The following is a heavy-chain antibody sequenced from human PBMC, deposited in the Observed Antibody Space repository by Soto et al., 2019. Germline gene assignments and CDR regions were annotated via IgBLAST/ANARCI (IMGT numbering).Heavy chain of an antibody. J-gene: IGHJ4*02. D-gene: IGHD3-22*01. V-gene: IGHV3-30-3*02. CDR1: GFAFSTYA. CDR2: ISYDGSKK. Sequence: GGSLRLSCAAFGFAFSTYAMYWVRQAPGKGLEWVAVISYDGSKKYYADSVKGRFTISRDNSKHTLYLQMNSLRAEDTAVYYCAKFDYYDSSGPDYWGQGTLVTVSS. CDR3: AKFDYYDSSGPDY.